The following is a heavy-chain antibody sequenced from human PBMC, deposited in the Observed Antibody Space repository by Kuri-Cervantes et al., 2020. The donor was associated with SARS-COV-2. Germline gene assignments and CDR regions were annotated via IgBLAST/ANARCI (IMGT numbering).Heavy chain of an antibody. V-gene: IGHV5-10-1*01. CDR2: IDPSDSYT. CDR1: GYSFTSYW. D-gene: IGHD2-15*01. Sequence: GESLKISCKGSGYSFTSYWISWVRQMPGKGLEWMGRIDPSDSYTNYSPSFQGHVTISADKSISTAYLQWSSMKASDTAMYYCARRVGYYFDYWGQGTLVTVSS. CDR3: ARRVGYYFDY. J-gene: IGHJ4*02.